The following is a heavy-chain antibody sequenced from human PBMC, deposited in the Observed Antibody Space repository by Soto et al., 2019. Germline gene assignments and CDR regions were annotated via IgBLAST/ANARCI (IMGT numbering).Heavy chain of an antibody. J-gene: IGHJ4*02. CDR3: ASGLSAATVVTCYFDY. Sequence: QVHLQESGPGLVKPSQTLSLTCTVSGGSISSSDYYWSWIRQPPGKGLEWIGYIYSSGNTYYNPSLTCRLTISVDTSKNQYSVELNSVTAADTALYYCASGLSAATVVTCYFDYWGQGTLVTVSS. CDR2: IYSSGNT. V-gene: IGHV4-31*03. D-gene: IGHD4-17*01. CDR1: GGSISSSDYY.